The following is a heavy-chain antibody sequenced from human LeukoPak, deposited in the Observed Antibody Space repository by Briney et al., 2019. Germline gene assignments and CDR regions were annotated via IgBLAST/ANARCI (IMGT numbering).Heavy chain of an antibody. V-gene: IGHV4-39*01. CDR3: ARQTGSGLFSLP. Sequence: PSETLSLTCTVSGDSISSSNCYWGWIRQPPGKGLEWIGSIYFSGGTYYNASLKSRVTISVDTSKNQFSLKLSSVTAADTAVYYCARQTGSGLFSLPGGQGTLVTVSS. J-gene: IGHJ4*02. D-gene: IGHD3-10*01. CDR2: IYFSGGT. CDR1: GDSISSSNCY.